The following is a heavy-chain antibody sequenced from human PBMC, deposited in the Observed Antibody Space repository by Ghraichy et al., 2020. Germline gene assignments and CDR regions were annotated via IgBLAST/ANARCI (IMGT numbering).Heavy chain of an antibody. J-gene: IGHJ4*02. Sequence: LSLTCATSGFTFSVYWMSWVRQAPGKGLEWVANIKEDGSEKYYVDSVKGRFTISRDNAKNSLYLQMNSLRAEDTAVYYCARYGLSMTTLTTPFDYWGQGTLVTVSS. D-gene: IGHD4-17*01. CDR3: ARYGLSMTTLTTPFDY. V-gene: IGHV3-7*01. CDR1: GFTFSVYW. CDR2: IKEDGSEK.